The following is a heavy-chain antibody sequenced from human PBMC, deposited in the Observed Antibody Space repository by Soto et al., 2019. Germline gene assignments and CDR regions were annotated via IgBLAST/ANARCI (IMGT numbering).Heavy chain of an antibody. CDR3: VKDQGSSWYEIDY. D-gene: IGHD6-13*01. CDR1: GFTFSNYA. CDR2: ISGSGGST. Sequence: EVQLLESGGGLVQPGGSLRLSCAASGFTFSNYAVTWVRQAPGKGLEWVSTISGSGGSTYYADSVKGRFTISRDNSKNTLYLQRNSLRAEDTAVYYCVKDQGSSWYEIDYWGQGTLVTVSS. V-gene: IGHV3-23*01. J-gene: IGHJ4*02.